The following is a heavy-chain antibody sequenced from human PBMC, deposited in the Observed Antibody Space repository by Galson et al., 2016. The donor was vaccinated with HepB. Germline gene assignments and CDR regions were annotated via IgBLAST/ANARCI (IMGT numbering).Heavy chain of an antibody. Sequence: SGGSISSSNWWSWVRQPPGKGLEWIGEIFHSGSTNYNPSLKSRVTISVDKSKNQFSLRLSSVTAADSAVYYCARRGYDSWSGLYYYYGMDVWGQGTTVTVSS. D-gene: IGHD3-3*01. V-gene: IGHV4-4*02. CDR3: ARRGYDSWSGLYYYYGMDV. J-gene: IGHJ6*02. CDR1: GGSISSSNW. CDR2: IFHSGST.